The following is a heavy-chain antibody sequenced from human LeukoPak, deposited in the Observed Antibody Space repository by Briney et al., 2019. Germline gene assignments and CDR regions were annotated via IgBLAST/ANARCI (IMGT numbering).Heavy chain of an antibody. CDR3: AKIIQLWSLESIDY. CDR2: ISYDGSNK. Sequence: GGSLRLSCAASGFTFSSYAMHWVRQAPGKGLEWVAVISYDGSNKYYADSVKSRFTISRDNSKNTLYLQMNSLRAEDTAVYYCAKIIQLWSLESIDYWGQGTLVTVSS. D-gene: IGHD5-18*01. J-gene: IGHJ4*02. CDR1: GFTFSSYA. V-gene: IGHV3-30-3*02.